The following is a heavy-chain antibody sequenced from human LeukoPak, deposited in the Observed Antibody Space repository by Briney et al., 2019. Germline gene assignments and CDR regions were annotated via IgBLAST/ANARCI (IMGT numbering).Heavy chain of an antibody. Sequence: PSETLSLTCTVSGGSVTSYYWSWIRQPPGRGLEWIGYIYYSETTNYNPSLKSRITISLDTSKNQFSLKLTSVTAADTAVYYCARAYDFWSGDSQFDYWGQGTLVTVPS. CDR2: IYYSETT. J-gene: IGHJ4*02. V-gene: IGHV4-59*02. CDR3: ARAYDFWSGDSQFDY. CDR1: GGSVTSYY. D-gene: IGHD3-3*01.